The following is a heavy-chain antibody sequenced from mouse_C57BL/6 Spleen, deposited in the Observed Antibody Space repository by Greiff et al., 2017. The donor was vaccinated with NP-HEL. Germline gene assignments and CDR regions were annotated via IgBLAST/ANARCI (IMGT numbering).Heavy chain of an antibody. J-gene: IGHJ2*01. D-gene: IGHD2-1*01. CDR3: ARGPIYYGNYEAFDY. Sequence: VQLQQSGPELVKPGASVKISCKASGYTFTDYYMNWVKQSHGKSLEWIGDINPNNGGTSYNQKFKGKATLTVDKSSSTAYMELRSLTSEDSAVYYCARGPIYYGNYEAFDYWGQGTTLTVSS. CDR1: GYTFTDYY. CDR2: INPNNGGT. V-gene: IGHV1-26*01.